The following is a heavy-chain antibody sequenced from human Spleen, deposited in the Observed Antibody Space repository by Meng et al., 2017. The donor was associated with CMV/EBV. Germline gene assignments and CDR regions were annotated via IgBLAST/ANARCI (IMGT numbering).Heavy chain of an antibody. CDR1: GYTFTTYW. V-gene: IGHV5-51*01. Sequence: GESLKISCMGSGYTFTTYWIAWVRQMPGKGLEWMGVIYPDDSDTRYSPSFQGQVTISADKSISTAYLHWSSLKASDTAIYYCARQSSYSSSWYAQIGAFDIWGQGTMVTVSS. CDR2: IYPDDSDT. D-gene: IGHD6-13*01. CDR3: ARQSSYSSSWYAQIGAFDI. J-gene: IGHJ3*02.